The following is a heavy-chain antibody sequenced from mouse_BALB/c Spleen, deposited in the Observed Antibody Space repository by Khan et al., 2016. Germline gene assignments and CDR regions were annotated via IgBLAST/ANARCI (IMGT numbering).Heavy chain of an antibody. J-gene: IGHJ4*01. Sequence: EVKLLESGGGLVQPGGSLKLSCAASGFDFSRYWMSWVRPAPGKGLEWIGEINPDSSTINYTPSLKDKFIISRDNAKNTLYLQMSKVRSEDTALYYWARPYYYGYAMDYWGQGTSVTVSS. D-gene: IGHD1-1*01. V-gene: IGHV4-1*02. CDR1: GFDFSRYW. CDR2: INPDSSTI. CDR3: ARPYYYGYAMDY.